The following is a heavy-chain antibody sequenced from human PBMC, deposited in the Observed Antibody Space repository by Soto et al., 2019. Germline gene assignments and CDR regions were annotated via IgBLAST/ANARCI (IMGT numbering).Heavy chain of an antibody. V-gene: IGHV4-34*01. CDR2: INHSGRV. J-gene: IGHJ5*01. D-gene: IGHD3-22*01. CDR1: VGSVSGHS. CDR3: STRAYDTNGYYRFDP. Sequence: PSEALSVTCAVYVGSVSGHSWTWIRQSPGKGLEWIGDINHSGRVNYSPSLKSRVTISLDTSKNQFSLTLSAVTAADTAMYYCSTRAYDTNGYYRFDPWGQGTLVTVSS.